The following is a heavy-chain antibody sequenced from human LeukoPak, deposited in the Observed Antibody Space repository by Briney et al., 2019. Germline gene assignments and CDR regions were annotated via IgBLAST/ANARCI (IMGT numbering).Heavy chain of an antibody. D-gene: IGHD3-10*01. Sequence: GGSLRLSCAASGFTFSSYWMHWVRQAPGKGLEWVAKIKQDGSEKYYVDSVKARFTISRDNAKNSLYLQMNGLRAEDTAVYHCVRGVNLDNWGQGTLVTVSS. V-gene: IGHV3-7*01. J-gene: IGHJ4*02. CDR1: GFTFSSYW. CDR3: VRGVNLDN. CDR2: IKQDGSEK.